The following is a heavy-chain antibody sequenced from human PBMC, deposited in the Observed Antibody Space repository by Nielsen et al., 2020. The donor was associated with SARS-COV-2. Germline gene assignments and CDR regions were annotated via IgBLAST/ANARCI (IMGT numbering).Heavy chain of an antibody. Sequence: GESLKISCAASGFTFSNAWMSWVRQAPGKGLEWVGRIKSKTDGGTTDYAAPVKGRFTISRDDSKNTLYLQMNSLKTEDTAVYYCTTASPPQRLIAVAFGYFQHWGQGTLVTVSS. V-gene: IGHV3-15*01. CDR2: IKSKTDGGTT. D-gene: IGHD2-2*01. J-gene: IGHJ1*01. CDR3: TTASPPQRLIAVAFGYFQH. CDR1: GFTFSNAW.